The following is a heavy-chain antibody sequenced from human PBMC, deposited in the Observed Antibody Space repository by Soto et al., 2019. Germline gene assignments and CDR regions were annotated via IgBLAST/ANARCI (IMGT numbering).Heavy chain of an antibody. Sequence: ASVKVSCKASGYTFTSYDINWVRQATGQGLEWMGWMNPNSGNTGNAQKFQGRVTMTRNTSISTAYMELSSLRSEDTAVYYCARGHYDILTGYHPGYYYYYGMDVWGQGTTVTVSS. CDR1: GYTFTSYD. CDR3: ARGHYDILTGYHPGYYYYYGMDV. CDR2: MNPNSGNT. D-gene: IGHD3-9*01. J-gene: IGHJ6*02. V-gene: IGHV1-8*01.